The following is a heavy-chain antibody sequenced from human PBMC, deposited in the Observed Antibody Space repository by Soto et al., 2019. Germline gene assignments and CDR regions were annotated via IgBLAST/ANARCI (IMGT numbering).Heavy chain of an antibody. CDR2: ISYDGSKK. J-gene: IGHJ4*02. CDR3: AKEIGYSSGWPFDY. Sequence: GGSLRLSCAASGFTFNSYGMHWVRQAPGKGLEWLAVISYDGSKKYYADSVKGRFTISGDNSKNTLYLQMNSLRAEDTAVYYCAKEIGYSSGWPFDYWGQGTLVTVSS. D-gene: IGHD6-19*01. V-gene: IGHV3-30*18. CDR1: GFTFNSYG.